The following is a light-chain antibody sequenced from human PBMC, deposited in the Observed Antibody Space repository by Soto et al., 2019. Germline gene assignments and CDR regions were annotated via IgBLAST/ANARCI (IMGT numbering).Light chain of an antibody. J-gene: IGKJ1*01. V-gene: IGKV3-15*01. CDR3: QHYNKSPT. CDR1: QSVSSN. CDR2: GAS. Sequence: EIVMTQSPATLSVSPGETATLSCRASQSVSSNLAWLQQRPGQAPRLLIYGASSRATGIPARFSGSGYGTGFTLTISSRQSEDFAVYYCQHYNKSPTFGQGTKVEIK.